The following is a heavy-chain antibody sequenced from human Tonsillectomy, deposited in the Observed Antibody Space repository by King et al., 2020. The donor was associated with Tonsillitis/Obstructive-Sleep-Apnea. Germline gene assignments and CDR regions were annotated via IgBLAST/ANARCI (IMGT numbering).Heavy chain of an antibody. CDR1: GLTVMSNY. D-gene: IGHD5-24*01. CDR3: ASGKTWLSS. V-gene: IGHV3-53*01. Sequence: VQLVESGGGLIQPGGSPRLSCAASGLTVMSNYMTWVRQAPGKGLEWVSVIYAGGRTSYADSVTGRFTISRDYSKNTVDLQMKSLRDEDTAVYYCASGKTWLSSWGQGTLVTVSS. CDR2: IYAGGRT. J-gene: IGHJ4*02.